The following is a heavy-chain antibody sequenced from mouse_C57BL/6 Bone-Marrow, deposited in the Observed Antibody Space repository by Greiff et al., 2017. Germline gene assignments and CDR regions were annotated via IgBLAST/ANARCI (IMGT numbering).Heavy chain of an antibody. J-gene: IGHJ1*03. CDR3: ARRFYYYGSSYGYFDV. Sequence: EVQGVESGGGLVQSGRSLRLSCATSGFTFSDFYMEWVRQAPGKGLEWIAASRNKANDYTTEYSASVKGRFIVSRDTSQSILYLQMNALRAEDTAIYYCARRFYYYGSSYGYFDVWGTGTTVTVSS. V-gene: IGHV7-1*01. CDR1: GFTFSDFY. D-gene: IGHD1-1*01. CDR2: SRNKANDYTT.